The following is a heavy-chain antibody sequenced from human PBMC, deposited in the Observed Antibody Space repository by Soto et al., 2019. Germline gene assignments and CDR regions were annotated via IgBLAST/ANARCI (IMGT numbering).Heavy chain of an antibody. D-gene: IGHD3-9*01. V-gene: IGHV4-31*03. Sequence: SETLSLTCTVSGGSISSGGYYWSWIRQHPGKGLEWIGYIYYSGSTYYNPSLKSRVTISVDTSKNQFSLKLSSVTAADTAVYYCARDPYFGYFDYWGQGTLVTVPQ. CDR1: GGSISSGGYY. CDR2: IYYSGST. J-gene: IGHJ4*02. CDR3: ARDPYFGYFDY.